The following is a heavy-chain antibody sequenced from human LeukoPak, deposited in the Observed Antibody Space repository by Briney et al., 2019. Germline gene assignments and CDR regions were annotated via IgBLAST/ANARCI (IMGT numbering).Heavy chain of an antibody. J-gene: IGHJ3*02. V-gene: IGHV4-59*01. CDR3: ARGPKRSGAFDI. D-gene: IGHD3-3*01. CDR2: IYYSGST. Sequence: SETLSLTCTVSGGSISSYYWSWIRQPPGKGLEWIGYIYYSGSTNYNPSLKSRVTISVDASKNQFSLKLSSVTAADTAVYYCARGPKRSGAFDIWGQGTMVTVSS. CDR1: GGSISSYY.